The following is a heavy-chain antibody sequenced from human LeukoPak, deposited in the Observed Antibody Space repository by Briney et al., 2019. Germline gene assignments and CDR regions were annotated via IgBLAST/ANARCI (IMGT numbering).Heavy chain of an antibody. CDR2: INHSGST. J-gene: IGHJ3*02. Sequence: SETLSLTCAVYGGFFSGYYWSWIRQPPGKGLEWIGEINHSGSTNYNPSLKSRVTISVDTSKNQFSLKLSSVTAADTAVYYCARGRYYYDSSGYYGDAFDIWGQGTMVTVSS. CDR3: ARGRYYYDSSGYYGDAFDI. CDR1: GGFFSGYY. V-gene: IGHV4-34*01. D-gene: IGHD3-22*01.